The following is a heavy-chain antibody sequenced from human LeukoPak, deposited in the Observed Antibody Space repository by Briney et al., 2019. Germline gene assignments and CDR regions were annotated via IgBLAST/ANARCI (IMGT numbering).Heavy chain of an antibody. V-gene: IGHV3-21*01. CDR3: ARDSGYDQMSFDY. CDR2: ISSSSSYI. Sequence: GGSLGPSCAASELTSSGYSMNWVGRAPGRGLEGVSSISSSSSYIYYADSVKGRFTISRDNAKNSLYLQMNSLRAEDTAVYYCARDSGYDQMSFDYWGQGTLVTVSS. CDR1: ELTSSGYS. J-gene: IGHJ4*02. D-gene: IGHD5-12*01.